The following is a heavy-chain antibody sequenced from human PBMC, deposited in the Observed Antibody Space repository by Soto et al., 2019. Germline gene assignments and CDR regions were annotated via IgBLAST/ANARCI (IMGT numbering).Heavy chain of an antibody. Sequence: PSETLSLTCTVSGGSVSSGSYYWSWIRQHNGKGLVLIVYIYYIGSTNYNPSLKSRVTISVDTSMNQFSLKLCSVTAADTALYYCARVGFDWLPKGWFDPWGQGTLVTVSS. CDR2: IYYIGST. V-gene: IGHV4-61*01. CDR3: ARVGFDWLPKGWFDP. D-gene: IGHD3-9*01. CDR1: GGSVSSGSYY. J-gene: IGHJ5*02.